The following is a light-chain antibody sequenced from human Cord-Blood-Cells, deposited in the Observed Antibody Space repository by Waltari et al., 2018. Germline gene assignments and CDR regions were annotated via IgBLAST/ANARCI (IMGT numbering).Light chain of an antibody. CDR3: QQRYSTPLYT. J-gene: IGKJ2*01. CDR1: QSISSS. V-gene: IGKV1-39*01. CDR2: AAS. Sequence: DIQMTQSPSSLSASVGDRVTITCRASQSISSSLNWYQQKPGKAPKLLIYAASSLQSRVPSRFSGSGSGTDFTLTISSLQPEDIATYYCQQRYSTPLYTLGQGTKLEIK.